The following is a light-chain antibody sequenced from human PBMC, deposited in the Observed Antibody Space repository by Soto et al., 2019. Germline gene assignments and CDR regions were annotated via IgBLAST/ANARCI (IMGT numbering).Light chain of an antibody. CDR2: DAS. CDR3: QQRSNWPST. CDR1: QGVSSS. V-gene: IGKV3-11*01. J-gene: IGKJ2*01. Sequence: EIVLTQSPATLSLSPGERATLSCRASQGVSSSLAWYQQKPGQAPRRLIYDASNRATDIPARFSGSGSGTDVTLTISSLEPEDFAIYYCQQRSNWPSTFGQGTKLEIK.